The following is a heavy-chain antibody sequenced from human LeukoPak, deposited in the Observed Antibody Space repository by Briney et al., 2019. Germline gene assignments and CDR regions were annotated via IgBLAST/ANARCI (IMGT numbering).Heavy chain of an antibody. J-gene: IGHJ5*02. V-gene: IGHV3-21*03. Sequence: GGSLRLSCAASGFTFSSYSMNWVRQAPGKGLEWVSSISSSSSYIYYADSVKGRFTISRDNAKNSLYLQMNSLKTEDTAVYYCTTDSGSYYRSWFDPWGQGTLVTVSS. CDR2: ISSSSSYI. D-gene: IGHD1-26*01. CDR1: GFTFSSYS. CDR3: TTDSGSYYRSWFDP.